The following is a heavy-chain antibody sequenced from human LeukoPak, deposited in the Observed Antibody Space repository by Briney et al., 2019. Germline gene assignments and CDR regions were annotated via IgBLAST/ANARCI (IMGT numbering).Heavy chain of an antibody. CDR2: ISASGGKT. CDR3: AKTFGTIDPFEY. CDR1: GFTFSKFA. Sequence: PGGSLRLSCVASGFTFSKFAVSWVRQAPGKGLEWVSSISASGGKTYDADSVKGRFTISRDNSKNTFYLDMNSLRADDTAVYYCAKTFGTIDPFEYWGQGTLATVSS. J-gene: IGHJ4*02. V-gene: IGHV3-23*01. D-gene: IGHD2-2*01.